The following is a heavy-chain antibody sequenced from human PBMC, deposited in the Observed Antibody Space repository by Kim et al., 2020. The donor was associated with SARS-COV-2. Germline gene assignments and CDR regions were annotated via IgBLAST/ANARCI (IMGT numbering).Heavy chain of an antibody. CDR1: GGSFSGHY. Sequence: SETLSLTCAVYGGSFSGHYWSWIRHPPGKGLEWIGEVNHNGFTNYSPSLKSRFTISADTSKNHFSPKLSSMTAADTAVYYCARGLSRFGEFGGFDYWGQGNLVTVSS. D-gene: IGHD3-10*01. CDR2: VNHNGFT. J-gene: IGHJ4*02. CDR3: ARGLSRFGEFGGFDY. V-gene: IGHV4-34*01.